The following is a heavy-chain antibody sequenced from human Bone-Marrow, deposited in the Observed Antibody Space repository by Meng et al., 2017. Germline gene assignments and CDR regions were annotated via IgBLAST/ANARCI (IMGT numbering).Heavy chain of an antibody. D-gene: IGHD3-10*01. CDR1: GFTFSSYS. Sequence: GESLKISCAASGFTFSSYSMNWVRQAPGKGLEWVSSISSSSSYIYYADSVKGRFTISRGNAKNSLYLQMNSLRAEDTAVYYCARESKRFGGGINWGQGTLVTSPQ. CDR3: ARESKRFGGGIN. CDR2: ISSSSSYI. V-gene: IGHV3-21*01. J-gene: IGHJ4*02.